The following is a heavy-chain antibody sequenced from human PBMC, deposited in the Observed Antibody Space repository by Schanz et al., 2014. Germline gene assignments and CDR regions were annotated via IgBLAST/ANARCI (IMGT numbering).Heavy chain of an antibody. CDR3: AKQIHYDILTVTRN. Sequence: VQLQESGPGLVKPSQTLSLTCTVSGDSISSGGYYWSWIRQAPGKGLEWVSTISASGGSTYYADSVKGRFTISRDNSKNTLYLQMNSLRAEDTAVYYCAKQIHYDILTVTRNWGQGTLVTVSS. V-gene: IGHV3-23*01. D-gene: IGHD3-9*01. J-gene: IGHJ4*02. CDR2: ISASGGST. CDR1: GDSISSGGYY.